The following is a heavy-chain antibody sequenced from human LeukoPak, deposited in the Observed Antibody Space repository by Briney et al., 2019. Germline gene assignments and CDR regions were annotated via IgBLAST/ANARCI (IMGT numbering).Heavy chain of an antibody. Sequence: GRSLRLSCAAPGFTFSSYGMHWVRQAPGKGLEWVAVISYDGSNKYHADSVKGRFTISRDNSKNTLYLQMNSLRAEDTAVYYCARGLLWFGELLYYWGQGTLVTVSS. CDR2: ISYDGSNK. V-gene: IGHV3-30*03. CDR3: ARGLLWFGELLYY. CDR1: GFTFSSYG. J-gene: IGHJ4*02. D-gene: IGHD3-10*01.